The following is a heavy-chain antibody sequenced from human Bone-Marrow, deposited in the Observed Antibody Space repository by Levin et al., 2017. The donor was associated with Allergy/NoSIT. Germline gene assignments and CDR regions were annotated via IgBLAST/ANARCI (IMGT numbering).Heavy chain of an antibody. V-gene: IGHV3-23*01. CDR1: GFTFSNYA. CDR3: AKDESRYCSGGSCYQGMGYGMDV. CDR2: IGGSGGST. Sequence: GGSLRLSCAASGFTFSNYAMNWVRQAPGKGLEWVSVIGGSGGSTYYADSVKGRFTISRDNPKNTLYLQMSSLRAEDTAAYYCAKDESRYCSGGSCYQGMGYGMDVWGQGTTVTVSS. D-gene: IGHD2-15*01. J-gene: IGHJ6*02.